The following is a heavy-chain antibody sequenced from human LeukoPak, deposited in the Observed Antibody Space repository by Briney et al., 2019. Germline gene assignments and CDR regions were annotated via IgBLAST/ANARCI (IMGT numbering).Heavy chain of an antibody. CDR3: ARAEWELPTRQYYYGMDV. J-gene: IGHJ6*02. CDR2: IWYDGSKQ. CDR1: GFIFSNYG. D-gene: IGHD1-26*01. V-gene: IGHV3-33*01. Sequence: LTGGSLRLSCTASGFIFSNYGFHWVRQAPGKGLEWVAVIWYDGSKQYYADSVKGRFTISRDSSKNTLFLEVKSLRAEDTAVYYCARAEWELPTRQYYYGMDVWGQGTTVTVSS.